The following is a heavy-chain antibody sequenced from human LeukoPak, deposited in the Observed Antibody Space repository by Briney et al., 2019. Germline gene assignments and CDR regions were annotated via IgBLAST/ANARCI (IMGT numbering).Heavy chain of an antibody. D-gene: IGHD2-2*01. CDR3: ARAQVVPAATYYYYYGMDV. J-gene: IGHJ6*04. CDR1: GFTFSDYY. Sequence: KPGGSLRLSCAASGFTFSDYYMNWVRLAPGKGLEWVSSISTSSTYTNYADSVWGRFTISRDNANNSLYLQMNSLRAEDTAVYYCARAQVVPAATYYYYYGMDVWGKGTTVTVSS. CDR2: ISTSSTYT. V-gene: IGHV3-11*06.